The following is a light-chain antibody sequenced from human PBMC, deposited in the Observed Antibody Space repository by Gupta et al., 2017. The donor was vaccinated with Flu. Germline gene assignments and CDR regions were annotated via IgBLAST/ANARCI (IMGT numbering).Light chain of an antibody. CDR3: LQLYDYPRT. Sequence: PSCLSASVGDKVSISFLATRDINNYLAWYQQKPGKAPTLLIYGAFRLQNGVPSRFSGSGSETEFTLTIGNLQPDDFAPYYCLQLYDYPRTFGHGTRVDIK. V-gene: IGKV1-9*01. CDR1: RDINNY. J-gene: IGKJ3*01. CDR2: GAF.